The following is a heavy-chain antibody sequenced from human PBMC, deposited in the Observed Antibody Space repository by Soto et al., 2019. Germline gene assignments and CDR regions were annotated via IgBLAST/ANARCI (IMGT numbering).Heavy chain of an antibody. V-gene: IGHV3-23*01. CDR3: AKVLVGYCSGGSCYSDY. Sequence: GGSLRLSSAASGFTFSSYAMSWVRQAPGKGLEWVSAISGSGGSTYYADSVKGRFTISRDNSKNTLYLQMNSLRAEDTAVYYCAKVLVGYCSGGSCYSDYWGQGTLVTVSS. CDR2: ISGSGGST. D-gene: IGHD2-15*01. CDR1: GFTFSSYA. J-gene: IGHJ4*02.